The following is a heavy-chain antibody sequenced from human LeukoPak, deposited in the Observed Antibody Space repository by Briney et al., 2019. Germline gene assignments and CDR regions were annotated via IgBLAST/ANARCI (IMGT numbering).Heavy chain of an antibody. CDR3: ASFTDY. V-gene: IGHV3-48*03. CDR2: ISGSVSTL. CDR1: VFSFSSYE. Sequence: GGALRLSCAASVFSFSSYEMSCGRQAPGKGLEWVSYISGSVSTLYYADSLQGRFNLTRDNAQNSLCLQMSTLRAEDTAVYYCASFTDYWGQGTLVTVSS. J-gene: IGHJ4*02.